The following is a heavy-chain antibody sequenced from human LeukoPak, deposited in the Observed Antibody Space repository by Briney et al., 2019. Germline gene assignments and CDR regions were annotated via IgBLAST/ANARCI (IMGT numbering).Heavy chain of an antibody. J-gene: IGHJ4*02. Sequence: GGSLRLSCAASGFTFSNYPMAWVRQAPGEGLEWVSGISGRGDTIYYADSVKGRFTISRDNAKNSLYLQMNSLRAEDTAVYYCTGNDYWGQGTLVTVSS. CDR3: TGNDY. V-gene: IGHV3-23*01. CDR1: GFTFSNYP. CDR2: ISGRGDTI.